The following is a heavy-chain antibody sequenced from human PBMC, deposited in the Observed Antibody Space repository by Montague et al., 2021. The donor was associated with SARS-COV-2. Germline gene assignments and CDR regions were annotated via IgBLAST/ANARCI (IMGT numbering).Heavy chain of an antibody. CDR3: AVEVQFHLDF. CDR1: GDSITDALYY. CDR2: INHNGKS. J-gene: IGHJ4*02. Sequence: SETLSLTCDVYGDSITDALYYWAWLRQTPGAALEWLGSINHNGKSYHNPFLKSRVFVSIDTTKNQLTLRHSSVTDSETSVYFCAVEVQFHLDFWGQGTLVAVSS. V-gene: IGHV4-39*01. D-gene: IGHD5-24*01.